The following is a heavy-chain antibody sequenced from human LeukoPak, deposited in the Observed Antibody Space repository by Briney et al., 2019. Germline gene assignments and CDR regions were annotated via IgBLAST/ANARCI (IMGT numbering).Heavy chain of an antibody. V-gene: IGHV1-18*01. D-gene: IGHD4-17*01. Sequence: ASVKVSCKASGYTFTSYGISWVRQAPGQGPEWMGWISAYNGNTNYAQKLQGRVTMTTDTSTSTAYMELRSLRSDDTAVYYCARGATDDGRYYYYGMDVWGQGTTVTVSS. CDR3: ARGATDDGRYYYYGMDV. J-gene: IGHJ6*02. CDR1: GYTFTSYG. CDR2: ISAYNGNT.